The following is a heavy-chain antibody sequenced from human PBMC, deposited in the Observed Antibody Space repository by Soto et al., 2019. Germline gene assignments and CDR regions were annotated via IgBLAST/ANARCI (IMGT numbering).Heavy chain of an antibody. CDR1: GFSFTSGW. V-gene: IGHV3-74*01. CDR3: VRDPGNSGHDWRFDY. D-gene: IGHD5-12*01. J-gene: IGHJ4*02. Sequence: GGSLRLSCAASGFSFTSGWMHWVRQVPGEGLVWVSRIRSDGEYISYADSVKGRFTISRDNAENTLYLQMDSLRVEDTAVYYCVRDPGNSGHDWRFDYRGQGTSVTVSS. CDR2: IRSDGEYI.